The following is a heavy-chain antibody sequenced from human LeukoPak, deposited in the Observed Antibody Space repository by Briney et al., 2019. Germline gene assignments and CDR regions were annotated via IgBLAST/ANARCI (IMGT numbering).Heavy chain of an antibody. CDR2: IRGKANSYAT. D-gene: IGHD1-26*01. CDR1: GFTFSGSA. V-gene: IGHV3-73*01. CDR3: TSLQPSADI. Sequence: GGSLRLSCAASGFTFSGSAMHWVRQASGKGLEWVGRIRGKANSYATAYAASVKGRFTISRDDSKNTAYLQMNSLKTEDTAVYYCTSLQPSADIWGQGTMVTVSS. J-gene: IGHJ3*02.